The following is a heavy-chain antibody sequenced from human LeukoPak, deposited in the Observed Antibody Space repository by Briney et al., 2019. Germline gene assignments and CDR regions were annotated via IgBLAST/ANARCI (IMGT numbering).Heavy chain of an antibody. D-gene: IGHD2-2*01. CDR3: AKDRSCTGSSCNVGS. Sequence: GGSLRLSCAASEFTFSSYAMQWVRQAPGKGLEWVSGINVSGGSTWYADSVKGRFTISRDNSKNTLFLQMNSLRAEDTAVYYCAKDRSCTGSSCNVGSWGQGTMVTVSS. CDR2: INVSGGST. J-gene: IGHJ3*01. V-gene: IGHV3-23*01. CDR1: EFTFSSYA.